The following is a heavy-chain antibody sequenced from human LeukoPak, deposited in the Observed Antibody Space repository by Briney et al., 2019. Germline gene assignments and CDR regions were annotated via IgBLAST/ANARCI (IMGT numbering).Heavy chain of an antibody. Sequence: GGSLRLSCAASGFTFSRYAMHWVRQAPGKGLEYVSTINSNGGSTYYANSVEGRFTISRDNSKNTLYLQMGSLRAEDMAVYYCARGGLQWFGDFGDYWGQGTLVTVSS. CDR3: ARGGLQWFGDFGDY. CDR2: INSNGGST. D-gene: IGHD3-10*01. CDR1: GFTFSRYA. J-gene: IGHJ4*02. V-gene: IGHV3-64*01.